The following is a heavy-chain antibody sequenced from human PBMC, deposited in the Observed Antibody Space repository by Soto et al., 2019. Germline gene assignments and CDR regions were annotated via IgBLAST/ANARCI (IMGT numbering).Heavy chain of an antibody. CDR2: ISNDGSST. CDR3: ARLPNKSPQN. J-gene: IGHJ1*01. Sequence: EVHLVESGGGLVQPGGSLRLSCVASGFTFSSYWMHRVRQAPGKGLVWVSSISNDGSSTSYADPVKGRFTISRDNAKNTLYLQMNSLRAEDTAVYYCARLPNKSPQNWGQGTLVIVSP. CDR1: GFTFSSYW. V-gene: IGHV3-74*01.